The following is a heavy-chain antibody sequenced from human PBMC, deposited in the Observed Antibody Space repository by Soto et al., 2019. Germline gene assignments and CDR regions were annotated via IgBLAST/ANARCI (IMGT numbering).Heavy chain of an antibody. Sequence: GGSLRLSCAGSGFSFFSYAMSWVRQAPGKGLEWVSTISGSGGHTYYADSVKGRFVVSRDNDKNTLYLHMNSLTGEDTAIYFCAKATTNGGWFNPFDSWGQGALVTVSS. D-gene: IGHD6-19*01. J-gene: IGHJ4*02. CDR3: AKATTNGGWFNPFDS. CDR1: GFSFFSYA. CDR2: ISGSGGHT. V-gene: IGHV3-23*01.